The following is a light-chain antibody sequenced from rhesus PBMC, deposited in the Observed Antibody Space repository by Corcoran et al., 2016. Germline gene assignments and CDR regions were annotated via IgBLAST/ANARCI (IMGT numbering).Light chain of an antibody. V-gene: IGKV3-10*01. CDR2: GAS. CDR3: YQHNTGWK. Sequence: QMTLTQAPATLSWSPGERATLSCRASQSVSNYFAWYHQQPGQAHRLLIPGASTRATGIPDRFSGSGCGTDFSLTVGSLEAGDVGIYCGYQHNTGWKFGQGTKVEIK. CDR1: QSVSNY. J-gene: IGKJ1*01.